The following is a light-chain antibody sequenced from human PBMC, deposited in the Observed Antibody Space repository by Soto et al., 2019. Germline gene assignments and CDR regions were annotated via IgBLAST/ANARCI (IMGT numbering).Light chain of an antibody. V-gene: IGKV3-20*01. CDR1: QSVTTQ. CDR3: QQRDGFT. Sequence: IVLTQSPGTLALSPGETATLSCRASQSVTTQLAWYQQKPGQAPMLIIHGSSSRATGIPDRISGSGSGTDFTLTISRLEHEDFAVYYCQQRDGFTIGPGTKVEIK. CDR2: GSS. J-gene: IGKJ3*01.